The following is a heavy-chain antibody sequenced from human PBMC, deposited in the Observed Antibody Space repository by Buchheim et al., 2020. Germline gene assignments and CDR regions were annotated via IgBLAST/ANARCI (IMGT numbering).Heavy chain of an antibody. CDR3: AKDLTVVVVAATPHYYYYGMDV. Sequence: QVQLVESGGGVVQPGRSLRLSCAASGFTFSSYGMHWVRQAPGKGLEWVAFIRYDGSNKYYADSEKGRFTISRDNSKNTLYLQMNSLRAEDTAVYYCAKDLTVVVVAATPHYYYYGMDVWGQGTT. CDR1: GFTFSSYG. CDR2: IRYDGSNK. D-gene: IGHD2-15*01. J-gene: IGHJ6*02. V-gene: IGHV3-30*02.